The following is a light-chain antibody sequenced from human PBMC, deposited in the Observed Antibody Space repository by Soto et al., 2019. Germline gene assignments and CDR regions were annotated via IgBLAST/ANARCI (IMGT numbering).Light chain of an antibody. Sequence: AIRMTQSPSSLSASTGDRVTITCRASQGISSYLAWYQQKPGKAPKLLIYAASTLQSGVPSRFSGSGSGTDFTLTISCLQSEDFETYYCQQYYSYPRTFGPGTNVDIK. CDR3: QQYYSYPRT. V-gene: IGKV1-8*01. CDR1: QGISSY. CDR2: AAS. J-gene: IGKJ3*01.